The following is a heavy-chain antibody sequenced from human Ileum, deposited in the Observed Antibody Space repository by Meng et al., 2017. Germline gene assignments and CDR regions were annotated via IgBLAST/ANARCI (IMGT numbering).Heavy chain of an antibody. CDR3: ARWGGDSVRAFDI. CDR2: GHYSGST. J-gene: IGHJ3*02. D-gene: IGHD2-21*02. Sequence: SETLSLTCSVSSDSITSYYWNWIRQPPGKGPEWIGYGHYSGSTSYSSSLKSRVSISVDMSRNQFSLKLNSVTAADTAVYYCARWGGDSVRAFDIWGQGTMVTVS. V-gene: IGHV4-59*12. CDR1: SDSITSYY.